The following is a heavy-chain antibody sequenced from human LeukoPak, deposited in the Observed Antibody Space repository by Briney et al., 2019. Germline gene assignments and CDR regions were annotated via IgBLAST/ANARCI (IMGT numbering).Heavy chain of an antibody. J-gene: IGHJ5*02. D-gene: IGHD6-19*01. V-gene: IGHV3-23*01. CDR2: ISGSGGST. CDR3: AKDWSIAVARLYNWFDP. Sequence: GGTLRLSCAASGFTFSSYAMSWVRQAPGKGLEWVSAISGSGGSTYYADSVKGRFTISRDNSKNTLYLQMNSLRAEDTAVYYCAKDWSIAVARLYNWFDPWGQGTLVTVSS. CDR1: GFTFSSYA.